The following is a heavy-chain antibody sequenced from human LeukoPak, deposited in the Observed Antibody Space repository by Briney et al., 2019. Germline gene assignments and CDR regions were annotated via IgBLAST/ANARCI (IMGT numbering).Heavy chain of an antibody. CDR3: ARTSRRGLSFDY. V-gene: IGHV3-21*01. CDR1: GFTFSSYS. D-gene: IGHD5-24*01. Sequence: PGGSLRLSCAAPGFTFSSYSMNWVRQAPGKGLEWVSSISSSSSYIYYADSVKGRFTISRDNAKNSLYLQMNSLRAEDTAVYYCARTSRRGLSFDYWGQGTLVTVSS. CDR2: ISSSSSYI. J-gene: IGHJ4*02.